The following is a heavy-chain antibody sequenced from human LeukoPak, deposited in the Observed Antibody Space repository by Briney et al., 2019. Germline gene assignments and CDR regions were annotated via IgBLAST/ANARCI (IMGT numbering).Heavy chain of an antibody. CDR2: ISSSGSTI. D-gene: IGHD3-16*02. V-gene: IGHV3-11*04. CDR3: ARPEVSDAFDI. CDR1: GFTFDDYG. Sequence: GGSLRLSCAASGFTFDDYGMSWVRQAPGKGLEWVSYISSSGSTIYYADSVKGRFTISRDNAKNSLYLQMNSLRAEDTAVYYCARPEVSDAFDIWGQGTMVTVSS. J-gene: IGHJ3*02.